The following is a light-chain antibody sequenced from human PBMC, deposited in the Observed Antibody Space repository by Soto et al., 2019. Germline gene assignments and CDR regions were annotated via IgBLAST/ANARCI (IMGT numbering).Light chain of an antibody. CDR2: DVS. Sequence: QSALTQPASVSGSPGQSITISCTGTSSDVGGYNYVSWYQQHPGKAPKLMIYDVSNRPSGVSNRFSGSKSGNTASLTISGPQAEDEADYYCGSYTGSNSLVFGGGTKLTVL. V-gene: IGLV2-14*01. J-gene: IGLJ2*01. CDR3: GSYTGSNSLV. CDR1: SSDVGGYNY.